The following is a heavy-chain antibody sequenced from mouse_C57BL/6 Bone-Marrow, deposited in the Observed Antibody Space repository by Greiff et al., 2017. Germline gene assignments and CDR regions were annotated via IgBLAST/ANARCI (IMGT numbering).Heavy chain of an antibody. Sequence: QVQLQQSGAELVRPGTSVKMSCKASGYTFTNYWIGWAKQRPGHGLEWIGDIYPGGGYTNYNEKFKGKATLTADKSSSTAYMQFSSLASEDSAICYCAREVQGWYFDVWGKGTTVTVSS. CDR3: AREVQGWYFDV. J-gene: IGHJ1*03. D-gene: IGHD3-2*02. CDR2: IYPGGGYT. CDR1: GYTFTNYW. V-gene: IGHV1-63*01.